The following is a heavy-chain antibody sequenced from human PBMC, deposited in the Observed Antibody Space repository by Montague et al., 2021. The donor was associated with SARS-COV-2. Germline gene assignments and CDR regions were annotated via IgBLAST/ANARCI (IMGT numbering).Heavy chain of an antibody. D-gene: IGHD3-10*01. V-gene: IGHV4-59*01. CDR3: ARDVRYYYDQ. CDR1: GGSMSSYH. J-gene: IGHJ4*02. CDR2: VSYRGST. Sequence: SETLSLTCSVSGGSMSSYHWVWIRQPPGKGLEWIGYVSYRGSTNYSLSLKSRVTIPLDTSKNRFSLRVTSVTAADTAVYYCARDVRYYYDQWGQGILVTVSS.